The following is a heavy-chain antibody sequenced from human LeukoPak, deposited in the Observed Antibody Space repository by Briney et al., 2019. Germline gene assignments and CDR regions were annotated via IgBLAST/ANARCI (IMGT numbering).Heavy chain of an antibody. CDR1: GFTFSSYA. CDR3: ARGVVPAAYYYHGMDG. Sequence: GGSLRLSCAASGFTFSSYALHGVRQAPGKRLGMVAVIPYDGSNKYYPDSVKGRFTISRDNSKNTLYLQMNSLRAEDTAVYFCARGVVPAAYYYHGMDGWGKGTTVTVSS. J-gene: IGHJ6*04. V-gene: IGHV3-30*04. CDR2: IPYDGSNK. D-gene: IGHD2-2*01.